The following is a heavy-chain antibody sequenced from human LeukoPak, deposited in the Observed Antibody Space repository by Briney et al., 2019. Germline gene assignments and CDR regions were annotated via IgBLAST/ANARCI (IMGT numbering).Heavy chain of an antibody. J-gene: IGHJ4*02. CDR1: GGCVSSSSYY. D-gene: IGHD2-2*01. CDR2: IYYVGST. CDR3: ARHRCSSTSCEFDY. V-gene: IGHV4-39*01. Sequence: SETLSLTCTVSGGCVSSSSYYWGWIRQPPGKGLECIGSIYYVGSTYYNPSLKSRVTISVDTSNNQFSLKLSSVTAADTAVYYCARHRCSSTSCEFDYWGQGTLVTVSS.